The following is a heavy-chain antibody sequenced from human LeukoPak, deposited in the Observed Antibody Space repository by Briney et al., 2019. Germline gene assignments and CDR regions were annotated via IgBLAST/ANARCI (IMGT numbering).Heavy chain of an antibody. Sequence: GGSLRLSCAASGFTFSTYAMSWVRQAPGKGLEWVSAISGSGGSTYYADFVKGRITISRDNSKNTLYLQMNSLRAEDTAVYHCAKGSPTTVTLSFDYWGQGTLVTVSS. J-gene: IGHJ4*02. D-gene: IGHD4-17*01. CDR2: ISGSGGST. CDR1: GFTFSTYA. V-gene: IGHV3-23*01. CDR3: AKGSPTTVTLSFDY.